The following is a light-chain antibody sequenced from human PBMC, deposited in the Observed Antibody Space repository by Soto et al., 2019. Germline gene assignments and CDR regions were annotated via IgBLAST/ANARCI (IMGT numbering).Light chain of an antibody. CDR2: EVT. CDR3: ISYTGSSTSYV. J-gene: IGLJ1*01. Sequence: QSVLTQPASVSGSPGQSITISCSGTSSDVGSYSHVAWYQQFPGKAPKLIIYEVTYRPSGVSHRFSASKSGNTASLTISGLQAGDEADYYCISYTGSSTSYVFGTGTKVTVL. V-gene: IGLV2-14*01. CDR1: SSDVGSYSH.